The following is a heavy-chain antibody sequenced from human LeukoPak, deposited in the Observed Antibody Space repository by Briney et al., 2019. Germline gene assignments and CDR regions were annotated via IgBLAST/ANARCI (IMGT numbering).Heavy chain of an antibody. CDR1: GYTFTSYD. J-gene: IGHJ6*03. CDR3: ARVGCSSTSCYSDYYYYMDV. Sequence: ASVKVSCKASGYTFTSYDINWVRQATGQGLEWMGWVNPNSGNTGYAQKFQGRVTMTTDTSTSTAYMELRSLRSDDTAVYYCARVGCSSTSCYSDYYYYMDVWGKGTTVTVSS. D-gene: IGHD2-2*01. V-gene: IGHV1-8*01. CDR2: VNPNSGNT.